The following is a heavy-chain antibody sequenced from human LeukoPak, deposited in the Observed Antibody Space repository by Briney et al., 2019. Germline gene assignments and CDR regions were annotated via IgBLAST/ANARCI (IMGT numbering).Heavy chain of an antibody. V-gene: IGHV3-7*01. CDR1: GFRFTIHW. CDR2: IKEDGSEK. D-gene: IGHD3-10*01. Sequence: GGSLRLSCAASGFRFTIHWMSWVRQAPGKGLEWVANIKEDGSEKYYVDSVKGRFTISRDNSKNSLFLQMNSLRVEDTAVYYCARDRPHYGNTHLFDPWGQGTLVTVSS. J-gene: IGHJ5*02. CDR3: ARDRPHYGNTHLFDP.